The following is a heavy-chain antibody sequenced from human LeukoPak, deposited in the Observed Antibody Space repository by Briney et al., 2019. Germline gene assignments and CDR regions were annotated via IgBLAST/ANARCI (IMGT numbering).Heavy chain of an antibody. CDR2: FSSTGST. D-gene: IGHD5-18*01. Sequence: SETLSLTCTVSGGSLSSYYWSWIRQPPGKGLELIAYFSSTGSTNYNPSLKSRVTISVDTPKNQFSLKLNSVTAADTAVYYCARANTAMSAWGQGTLVTVSS. J-gene: IGHJ5*02. CDR1: GGSLSSYY. V-gene: IGHV4-59*01. CDR3: ARANTAMSA.